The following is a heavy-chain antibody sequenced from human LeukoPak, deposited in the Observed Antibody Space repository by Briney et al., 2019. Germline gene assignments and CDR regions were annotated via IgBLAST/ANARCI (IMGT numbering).Heavy chain of an antibody. D-gene: IGHD5-12*01. CDR1: GFTFSDYY. Sequence: GGSLRLSCAASGFTFSDYYMSWIRQAPGKGLEWVSYISSSGSTIYYADSVKGRFTISRDNAKNSLYLQMNSLRAEDTAVYYCARSSGSTRDIVATTYYYYGMDVWGQGTTVTVSS. J-gene: IGHJ6*02. CDR2: ISSSGSTI. V-gene: IGHV3-11*01. CDR3: ARSSGSTRDIVATTYYYYGMDV.